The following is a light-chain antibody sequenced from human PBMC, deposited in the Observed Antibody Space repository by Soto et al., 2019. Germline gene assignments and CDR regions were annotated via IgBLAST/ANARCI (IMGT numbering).Light chain of an antibody. V-gene: IGLV1-36*01. CDR2: YND. Sequence: QSVLTQPPSVSEAPRQRVTISCSGSNSNIGNNEVSWYQQLPGKAPKLLIFYNDLLPSGVSDRFSGSKSGTSASLAISELQSEDEADYYCASWDDSLNVYVFGTGTKVTVL. CDR3: ASWDDSLNVYV. CDR1: NSNIGNNE. J-gene: IGLJ1*01.